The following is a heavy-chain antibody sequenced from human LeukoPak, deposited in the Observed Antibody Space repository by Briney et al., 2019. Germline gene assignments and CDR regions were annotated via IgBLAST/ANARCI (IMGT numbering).Heavy chain of an antibody. CDR2: IIPIFGTA. CDR1: GGTFSSYA. V-gene: IGHV1-69*13. CDR3: ARCYDLWSGYYRWLDP. Sequence: SVKVSCKASGGTFSSYAISWVRQAPGQGLEWMGGIIPIFGTANYAQKFQGRVTITADESTSTAYMELSSLRSEDTAVYYCARCYDLWSGYYRWLDPWGQGTLVTVSS. J-gene: IGHJ5*02. D-gene: IGHD3-3*01.